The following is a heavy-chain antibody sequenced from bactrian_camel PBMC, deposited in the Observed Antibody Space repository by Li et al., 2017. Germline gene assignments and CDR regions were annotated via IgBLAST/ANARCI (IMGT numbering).Heavy chain of an antibody. V-gene: IGHV3S31*01. J-gene: IGHJ4*01. D-gene: IGHD1*01. Sequence: VQLVESGGGLVQPGGSPRLSCAASGFTFSDYPMSWARQAPGKGLEWVSDISGGGGGTDYADSVKGRFTISRNNAKNLLYLQLNSLKHDDSATYYCASSRNWRVEDALDAWTQVTVS. CDR2: ISGGGGGT. CDR1: GFTFSDYP.